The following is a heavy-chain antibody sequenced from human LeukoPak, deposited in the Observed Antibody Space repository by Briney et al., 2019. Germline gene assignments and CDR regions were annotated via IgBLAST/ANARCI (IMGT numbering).Heavy chain of an antibody. J-gene: IGHJ4*02. CDR3: ARDGREWLPNY. CDR2: ISSSSSTI. D-gene: IGHD5-12*01. Sequence: GGSLRLSCAASGFTFSSYSMNWVRQAPGKGLEWVSYISSSSSTIYYADSVKGRFTISRDNAKNSLYLQMNSLRAEDTAVYYCARDGREWLPNYWGQGTLVTVSS. V-gene: IGHV3-48*01. CDR1: GFTFSSYS.